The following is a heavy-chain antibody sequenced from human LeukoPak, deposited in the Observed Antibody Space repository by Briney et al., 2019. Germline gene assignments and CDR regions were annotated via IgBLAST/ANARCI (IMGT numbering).Heavy chain of an antibody. J-gene: IGHJ4*02. CDR3: ARLGEYDSRAD. CDR2: IYFSGST. Sequence: SQALSLTCTVSGGSISSGGYYWSWIRQPPGKGLEWIGYIYFSGSTNYNPSLKSRVTISVDTSKNQFSLKLTSVTAADTAVYYCARLGEYDSRADWGQGSLVTVSS. V-gene: IGHV4-61*08. D-gene: IGHD3-22*01. CDR1: GGSISSGGYY.